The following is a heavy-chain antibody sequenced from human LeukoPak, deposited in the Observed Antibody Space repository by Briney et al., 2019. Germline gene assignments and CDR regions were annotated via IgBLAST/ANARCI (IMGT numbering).Heavy chain of an antibody. Sequence: PGRSLRLSCAASGFTFSSYGMHWVRQAPGKGLEWVAVISYDGSNKYYADSVKGRFTISRDNSKNTLYLQMNSLRAEDTAVYYCARDDSGTMIVVVMYYFDYWGQGTLVTVSS. CDR1: GFTFSSYG. D-gene: IGHD3-22*01. CDR2: ISYDGSNK. V-gene: IGHV3-30*03. J-gene: IGHJ4*02. CDR3: ARDDSGTMIVVVMYYFDY.